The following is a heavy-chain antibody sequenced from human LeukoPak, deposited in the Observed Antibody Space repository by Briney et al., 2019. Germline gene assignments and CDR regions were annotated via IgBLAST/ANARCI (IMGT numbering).Heavy chain of an antibody. CDR1: GFTFDDCG. J-gene: IGHJ4*02. Sequence: GGSLRLSCAASGFTFDDCGMSWVRQAPGKGLEWVSGINWNGGSTVYADSVKGRFTISRDNAKNSLYLQMNSLRAEDTALYYCARRIVATIKGRGYYFDYWGQGTLVTVSS. V-gene: IGHV3-20*04. CDR2: INWNGGST. CDR3: ARRIVATIKGRGYYFDY. D-gene: IGHD5-12*01.